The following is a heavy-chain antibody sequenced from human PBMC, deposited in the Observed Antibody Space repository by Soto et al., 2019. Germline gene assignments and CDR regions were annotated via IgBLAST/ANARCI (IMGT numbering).Heavy chain of an antibody. D-gene: IGHD3-10*01. V-gene: IGHV1-18*01. CDR1: GYTFTSYG. Sequence: GASVKVSCKASGYTFTSYGISWVRQAPGQGLEWMGWISAYNGNTNYAQKLQGRVTMTTDTSTSTAYMELRSLRSDDTAVYYCARVQVNASSVRGVMPFAYWGQGTLVPVTS. CDR2: ISAYNGNT. CDR3: ARVQVNASSVRGVMPFAY. J-gene: IGHJ4*02.